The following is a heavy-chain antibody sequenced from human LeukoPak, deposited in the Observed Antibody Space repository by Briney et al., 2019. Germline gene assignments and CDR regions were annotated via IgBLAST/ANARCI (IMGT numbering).Heavy chain of an antibody. CDR2: IYYSGST. CDR3: ARDKNVVVPAAIKPNWFDP. V-gene: IGHV4-39*07. CDR1: GGSISGSNYY. J-gene: IGHJ5*02. D-gene: IGHD2-2*01. Sequence: SETLSLTCTVSGGSISGSNYYWGWIRQPPGKGLYWIGSIYYSGSTYYNSSLKSRITISVDTSNNQFSLKLSSVAAADTAVYYCARDKNVVVPAAIKPNWFDPWSQGTLVTVSS.